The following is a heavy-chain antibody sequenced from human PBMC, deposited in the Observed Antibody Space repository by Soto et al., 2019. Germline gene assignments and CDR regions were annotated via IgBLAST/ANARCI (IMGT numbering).Heavy chain of an antibody. Sequence: QVQLVESGGGVVQPGRSLRLSCAASGFTFSSYAMHWVRQAPGKGLEWVAVISYDGSNKYYADSVKGRFTISRDNSKNTLYLQMNSLRAEDTAVYYCAGTERGYSDGYFDYWGQGTLVTVSS. CDR3: AGTERGYSDGYFDY. J-gene: IGHJ4*02. CDR2: ISYDGSNK. V-gene: IGHV3-30-3*01. CDR1: GFTFSSYA. D-gene: IGHD5-18*01.